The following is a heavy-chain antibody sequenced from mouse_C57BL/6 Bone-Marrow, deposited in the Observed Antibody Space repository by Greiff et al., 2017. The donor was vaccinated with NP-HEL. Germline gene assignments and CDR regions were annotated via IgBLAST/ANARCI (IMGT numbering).Heavy chain of an antibody. J-gene: IGHJ4*01. Sequence: VQLQQSGAELVKPGASVKISCKASGYAFRSYWMNWVKQRPGKGLEWIGQIYPGDGDTNYNGKFKGKATLTADKSSSTAYMQLSSLTSEDSAVYFCARNYGSSRYAMDYWGQGTSVTVSS. CDR1: GYAFRSYW. D-gene: IGHD1-1*01. CDR3: ARNYGSSRYAMDY. CDR2: IYPGDGDT. V-gene: IGHV1-80*01.